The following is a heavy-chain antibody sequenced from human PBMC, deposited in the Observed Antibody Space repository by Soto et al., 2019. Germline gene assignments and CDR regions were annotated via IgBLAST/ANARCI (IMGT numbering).Heavy chain of an antibody. CDR2: ISAHNGNT. Sequence: QVHLVQSGAEVKKPGASVKVSCKGSGYTFTSYGITWVRQAPGQGLEWMGWISAHNGNTDYAQKLQGRVTVTRDTSTSTAYMERRSLRSDDTAVYHCARGRYGDYWGQGALVTVSS. CDR3: ARGRYGDY. J-gene: IGHJ4*02. V-gene: IGHV1-18*01. CDR1: GYTFTSYG. D-gene: IGHD1-1*01.